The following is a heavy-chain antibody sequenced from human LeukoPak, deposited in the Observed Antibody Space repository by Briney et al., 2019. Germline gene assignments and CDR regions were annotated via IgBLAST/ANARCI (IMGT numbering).Heavy chain of an antibody. CDR2: IYRSGSA. J-gene: IGHJ4*02. CDR3: ARHRGYSYGYQDY. Sequence: PSETLSLTCSVSGASISSTGYYWGWIRQPPGKGLEWIGSIYRSGSAYYKPSLTSRVTLSVDTSKNQFSLKLSSVTASDTAVYYCARHRGYSYGYQDYWGQGTLVTVSS. D-gene: IGHD5-18*01. CDR1: GASISSTGYY. V-gene: IGHV4-39*01.